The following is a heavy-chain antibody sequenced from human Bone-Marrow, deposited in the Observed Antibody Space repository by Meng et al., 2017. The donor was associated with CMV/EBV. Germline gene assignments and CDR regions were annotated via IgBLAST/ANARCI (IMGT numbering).Heavy chain of an antibody. CDR1: GGSFSGYY. CDR2: INHSGST. Sequence: SETLSLTCAVYGGSFSGYYWSWIRQPPGKGLEWIGEINHSGSTNYNPSLKSRVTISVDTSKNQFSLKLSSVAAADTAVYYCASAATVCSSTSCYDYWGQGTLVTVSS. CDR3: ASAATVCSSTSCYDY. J-gene: IGHJ4*02. V-gene: IGHV4-34*01. D-gene: IGHD2-2*01.